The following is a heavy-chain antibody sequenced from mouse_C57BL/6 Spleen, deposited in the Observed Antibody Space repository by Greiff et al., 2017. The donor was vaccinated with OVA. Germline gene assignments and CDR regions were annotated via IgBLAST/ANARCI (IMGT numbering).Heavy chain of an antibody. CDR3: AKSHYDGYYGT. D-gene: IGHD2-3*01. V-gene: IGHV2-5*01. CDR1: GFSLTSYG. CDR2: IWRGGST. Sequence: QVQLKESGPGLVQPSQSLSITCTVSGFSLTSYGVHWVRQSPGKGLEWLGVIWRGGSTDYNAAFMSRLSIPKENPKSRGFVKMISLQADDAAIYYCAKSHYDGYYGTWGQGTTLTVSS. J-gene: IGHJ2*01.